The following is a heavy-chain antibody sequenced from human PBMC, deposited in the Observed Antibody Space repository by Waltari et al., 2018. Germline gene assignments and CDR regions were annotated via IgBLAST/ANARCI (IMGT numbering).Heavy chain of an antibody. CDR2: IYSGGST. D-gene: IGHD3-10*01. CDR3: AKDLGGTGDY. J-gene: IGHJ4*02. Sequence: VQLVESGGGVVQPGGSLRLSCAASGFTFSSYAMSWVRQAPGQGLGWVSVIYSGGSTYYADSVKGLFTSSSDNSKNTLDMQMNSLRAEDTGVYYCAKDLGGTGDYWGQGTLVTVSS. CDR1: GFTFSSYA. V-gene: IGHV3-23*03.